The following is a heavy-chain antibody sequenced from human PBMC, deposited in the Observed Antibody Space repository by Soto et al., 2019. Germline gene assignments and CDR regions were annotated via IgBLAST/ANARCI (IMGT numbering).Heavy chain of an antibody. J-gene: IGHJ3*02. V-gene: IGHV1-46*01. D-gene: IGHD3-22*01. CDR2: INPSGGST. Sequence: RQGLEWMGIINPSGGSTSYAQKFQGRVTMTRDTSTSTVYVELSSLRPEDTAVYYCAIGITMIVVIIREGDVFEIWRQGTTVPV. CDR3: AIGITMIVVIIREGDVFEI.